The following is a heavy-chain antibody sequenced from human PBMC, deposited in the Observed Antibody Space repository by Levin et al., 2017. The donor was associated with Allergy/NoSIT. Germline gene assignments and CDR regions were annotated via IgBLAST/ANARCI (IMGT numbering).Heavy chain of an antibody. CDR2: INPSGGST. D-gene: IGHD3-10*01. Sequence: GASVKVSCKASGYTFTSYYMHWVRQAPGQGLEWMGIINPSGGSTSYAQKFQGRVTLTRDTSTSTLYMELSSLRSEDTAVYYCARDLGYDYGLYGMDVWGQGTTVTVSS. V-gene: IGHV1-46*01. J-gene: IGHJ6*02. CDR3: ARDLGYDYGLYGMDV. CDR1: GYTFTSYY.